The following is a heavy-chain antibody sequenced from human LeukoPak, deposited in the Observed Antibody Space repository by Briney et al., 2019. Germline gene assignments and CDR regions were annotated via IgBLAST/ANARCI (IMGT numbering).Heavy chain of an antibody. J-gene: IGHJ4*02. CDR3: ARAVVVPAAPSIYFDY. Sequence: GESRKISRKGSAYSFTNYWIGWERHMPRKGLEWRGIIHPGDSHTTYSRSFPGPLTISAHKSIHTAYIRWTSLKTSHTAMYYCARAVVVPAAPSIYFDYWGQGTLVTVSS. CDR1: AYSFTNYW. V-gene: IGHV5-51*01. CDR2: IHPGDSHT. D-gene: IGHD2-2*01.